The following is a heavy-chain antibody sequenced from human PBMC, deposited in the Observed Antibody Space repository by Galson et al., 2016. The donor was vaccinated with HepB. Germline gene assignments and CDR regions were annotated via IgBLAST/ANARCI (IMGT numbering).Heavy chain of an antibody. V-gene: IGHV3-21*01. J-gene: IGHJ4*02. Sequence: SLRLSCAASGFTFNIYSMNWVRQAPGKGLEWVSFIDASNNYIYYADSVQGRFTISRDNAKNSLYLQMSSLRAEDTAVYYCATDTMPSGRFGELSYLGQGTLVTVSS. CDR2: IDASNNYI. CDR3: ATDTMPSGRFGELSY. CDR1: GFTFNIYS. D-gene: IGHD3-10*01.